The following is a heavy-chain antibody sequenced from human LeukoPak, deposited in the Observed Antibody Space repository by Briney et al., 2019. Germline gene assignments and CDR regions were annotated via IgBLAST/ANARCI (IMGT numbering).Heavy chain of an antibody. CDR3: ARDLGTTASY. Sequence: PGRSLRPSCAASGFTFSRYAMHWVRQAPGKGLEWVAVISYDGSNKYYADSVKGRFTISRDNSKNTLYLQMNSLRAEDTAVYYCARDLGTTASYWGQGTLVTVSS. V-gene: IGHV3-30-3*01. D-gene: IGHD3-16*01. CDR2: ISYDGSNK. J-gene: IGHJ4*02. CDR1: GFTFSRYA.